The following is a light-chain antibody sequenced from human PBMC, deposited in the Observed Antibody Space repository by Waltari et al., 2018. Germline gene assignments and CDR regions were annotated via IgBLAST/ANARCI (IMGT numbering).Light chain of an antibody. CDR2: EVY. Sequence: QSALTQPASVSGSPGQSITISCTGTSSDVGRSDLVSWYQQHPGKAPKLMIYEVYKLPSGVSNRFSGSKSGNTASLTISGLQAEDEADYYCCSYAGSSTFTFGGGTKLTVL. CDR3: CSYAGSSTFT. CDR1: SSDVGRSDL. J-gene: IGLJ2*01. V-gene: IGLV2-23*02.